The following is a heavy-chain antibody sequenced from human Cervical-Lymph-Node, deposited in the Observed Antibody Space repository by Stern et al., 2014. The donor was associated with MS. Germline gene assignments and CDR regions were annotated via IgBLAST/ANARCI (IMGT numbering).Heavy chain of an antibody. CDR2: ISPSGIYR. J-gene: IGHJ6*02. CDR3: ARVPYYDILTGYLRYGIDV. Sequence: EVQLMESGGGLVKPGGSLRLSCAASGFTFSSYSITWVRQAPGKGLEWVSSISPSGIYRHYTDSVRGRFTISRDNARNSLYLQMNSLRAEDSAVYYCARVPYYDILTGYLRYGIDVWGQGTTVIVSS. V-gene: IGHV3-21*01. CDR1: GFTFSSYS. D-gene: IGHD3-9*01.